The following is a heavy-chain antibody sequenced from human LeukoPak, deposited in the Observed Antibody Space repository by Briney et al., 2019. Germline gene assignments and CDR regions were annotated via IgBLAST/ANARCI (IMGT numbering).Heavy chain of an antibody. Sequence: SETLSLTCTVSGDSITSHYWSWIRQPPGTRPEWIGNIYYSGSTNYNPSLKSRVTISVDTSKNQFSLEVSSVTTADTAVYFCARGASWPDYWGQGTLVTVSS. CDR2: IYYSGST. J-gene: IGHJ4*02. V-gene: IGHV4-59*11. CDR1: GDSITSHY. CDR3: ARGASWPDY. D-gene: IGHD6-13*01.